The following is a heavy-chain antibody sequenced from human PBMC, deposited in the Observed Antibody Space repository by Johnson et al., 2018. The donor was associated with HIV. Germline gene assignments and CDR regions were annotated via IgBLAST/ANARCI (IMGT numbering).Heavy chain of an antibody. V-gene: IGHV3-30*19. Sequence: QMLLVESGGGLVKPGGSLRLSCAASGFTFSSYGMHWVRQAPGKGLEWVAVISYDGSTEYYADSVKGRFTISRDNAKNFLYLQMNSLRAEDTAVYYCAKVGATVITPRGEAFDIWGQGTMVTVSS. J-gene: IGHJ3*02. CDR1: GFTFSSYG. CDR2: ISYDGSTE. D-gene: IGHD4-23*01. CDR3: AKVGATVITPRGEAFDI.